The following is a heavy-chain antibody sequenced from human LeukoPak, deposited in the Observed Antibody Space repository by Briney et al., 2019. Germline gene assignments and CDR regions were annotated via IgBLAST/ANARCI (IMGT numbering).Heavy chain of an antibody. CDR1: GGTFSSYT. J-gene: IGHJ6*03. Sequence: SVKVSCKASGGTFSSYTISWVRQAPGQGVEWMGRIIPILGIANYAQKFQGRVTITADKSTSTAYMELSSLRSEDTAVYYCARAKGKSSVNYMDVWGKGTTVTVSS. V-gene: IGHV1-69*02. CDR3: ARAKGKSSVNYMDV. CDR2: IIPILGIA. D-gene: IGHD4-11*01.